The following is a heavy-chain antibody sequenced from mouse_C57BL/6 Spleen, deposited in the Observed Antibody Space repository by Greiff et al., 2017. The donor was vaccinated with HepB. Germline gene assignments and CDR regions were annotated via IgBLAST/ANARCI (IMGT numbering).Heavy chain of an antibody. J-gene: IGHJ1*03. V-gene: IGHV5-12*01. CDR1: GFTFSDYY. Sequence: EVMLVESGGGLVQPGGSLKLSCAASGFTFSDYYMYWVRQTPEKRLEWVAYISNGGGSTYYPDTVKGRFTISRDNAKNTLYLQMSRLKSEDTAMYYCARPYHGYFDVWGTGTTVTVSS. D-gene: IGHD2-10*01. CDR3: ARPYHGYFDV. CDR2: ISNGGGST.